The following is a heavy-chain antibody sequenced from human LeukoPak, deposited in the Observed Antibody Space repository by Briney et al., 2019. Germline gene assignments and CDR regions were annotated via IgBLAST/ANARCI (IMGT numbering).Heavy chain of an antibody. CDR1: GGSISSSSYY. Sequence: SETLSLTCTVSGGSISSSSYYWGWIRQPPGKGLEWIGSIYYSGSTNYNPSLKSRVTISVDTSKNQFSLKLSSVTAADTAVYYCAAIEMATTQTFDYWGQGTLVTVSS. J-gene: IGHJ4*02. CDR2: IYYSGST. CDR3: AAIEMATTQTFDY. V-gene: IGHV4-39*07. D-gene: IGHD5-24*01.